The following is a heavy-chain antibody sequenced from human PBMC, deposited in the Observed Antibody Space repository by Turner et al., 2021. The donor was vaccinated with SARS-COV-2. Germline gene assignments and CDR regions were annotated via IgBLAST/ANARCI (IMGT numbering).Heavy chain of an antibody. CDR2: ITAKADRGTT. CDR3: SSDPTQGRVLLENFDH. D-gene: IGHD2-21*01. J-gene: IGHJ5*02. V-gene: IGHV3-15*02. Sequence: EVQLVESGGALVKPGGSLRLSCAASGFTFSSAWMTWVRQAPGKGLEWIGRITAKADRGTTAYAAPVRGRFTISRDDSKNTLYLHMNSLKTDDTAVYYCSSDPTQGRVLLENFDHWGQGTLVTVFS. CDR1: GFTFSSAW.